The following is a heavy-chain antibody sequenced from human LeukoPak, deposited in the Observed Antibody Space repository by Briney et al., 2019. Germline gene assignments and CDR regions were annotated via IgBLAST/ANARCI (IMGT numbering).Heavy chain of an antibody. CDR1: GGSISSSSYY. CDR2: IYYSGST. CDR3: ARIGDYYDSSGYYEDY. V-gene: IGHV4-39*07. D-gene: IGHD3-22*01. J-gene: IGHJ4*02. Sequence: SETLSLTCTVSGGSISSSSYYWGWIRQPPGKGLEWIGSIYYSGSTYYNPSLKSRVTISVDTSKNQFSLKLSSVTAADTAVYYCARIGDYYDSSGYYEDYWGQGTLVTVSS.